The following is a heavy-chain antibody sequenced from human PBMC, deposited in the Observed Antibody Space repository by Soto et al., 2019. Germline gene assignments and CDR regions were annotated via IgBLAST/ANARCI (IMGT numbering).Heavy chain of an antibody. CDR2: ISYEGSNK. CDR3: ARDRGCWAPLRYNGIDV. D-gene: IGHD2-21*01. Sequence: QVQLVESGGGVVQPGRSLRLSCAASGFTFSSYAMHWFRQAPGKGLEWVAVISYEGSNKYYADSVKGRFTISRDNSKNTLYLQSNRLRDEDTAVYYCARDRGCWAPLRYNGIDVWGQGTPVTVSS. CDR1: GFTFSSYA. V-gene: IGHV3-30-3*01. J-gene: IGHJ6*02.